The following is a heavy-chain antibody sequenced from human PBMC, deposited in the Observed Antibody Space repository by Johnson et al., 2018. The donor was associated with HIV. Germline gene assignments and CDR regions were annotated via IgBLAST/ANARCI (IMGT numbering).Heavy chain of an antibody. Sequence: QMLLVESGGGVVQPGKSLRLSCAASGFTFSSSAMHWVRQAPGQGLQWVALISYDGSIKYFADSVKGRFTISRDNSKNTLYLQMNSLSAEDTAVYYCANGQSSGYPKDAFDIWGRGTIVIVSS. V-gene: IGHV3-30-3*01. CDR3: ANGQSSGYPKDAFDI. J-gene: IGHJ3*02. CDR1: GFTFSSSA. CDR2: ISYDGSIK. D-gene: IGHD3-22*01.